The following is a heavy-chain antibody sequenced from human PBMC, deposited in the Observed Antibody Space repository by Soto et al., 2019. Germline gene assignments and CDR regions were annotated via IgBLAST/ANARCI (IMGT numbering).Heavy chain of an antibody. J-gene: IGHJ4*02. CDR3: ARGQGGHYDSSGYYSTDY. Sequence: SETLSLTCTVSGGSISSYYWTWIRQPPGKGLEWIGYIYYSGSTNYNPPLKSRVTISVDTSKNQFSLKLSSVTAADTAVYYCARGQGGHYDSSGYYSTDYWGQGTLVTVSS. CDR1: GGSISSYY. V-gene: IGHV4-59*01. D-gene: IGHD3-22*01. CDR2: IYYSGST.